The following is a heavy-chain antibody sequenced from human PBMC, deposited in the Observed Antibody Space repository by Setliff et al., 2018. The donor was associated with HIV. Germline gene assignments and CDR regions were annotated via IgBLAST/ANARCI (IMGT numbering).Heavy chain of an antibody. Sequence: SVKVSCKASGGTFSSSAISWVRQAPGQGPEWMGGIIPIFATTNYAQKFQGRVTITADESTNTAYMELSSLRSEDTAVYYCARGRRVVPAAESNWFDPWGQGTLVTVSS. J-gene: IGHJ5*02. D-gene: IGHD2-2*01. V-gene: IGHV1-69*13. CDR3: ARGRRVVPAAESNWFDP. CDR1: GGTFSSSA. CDR2: IIPIFATT.